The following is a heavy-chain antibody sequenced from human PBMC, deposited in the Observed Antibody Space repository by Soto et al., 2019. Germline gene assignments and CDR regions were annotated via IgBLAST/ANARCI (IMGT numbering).Heavy chain of an antibody. CDR2: ISYDGSNK. V-gene: IGHV3-30*18. J-gene: IGHJ3*02. Sequence: QVQLVESGGGVVQPGRSLRLSCAASGFTFSSYGMHWVRQAPGKGLEWVAVISYDGSNKYYADSVKGRFTISRDNSKNTLYLQMNSLRAEDTVVYYCAKDRALLRFLEWLLDDAFDIWGQGTMVTVSS. CDR1: GFTFSSYG. CDR3: AKDRALLRFLEWLLDDAFDI. D-gene: IGHD3-3*01.